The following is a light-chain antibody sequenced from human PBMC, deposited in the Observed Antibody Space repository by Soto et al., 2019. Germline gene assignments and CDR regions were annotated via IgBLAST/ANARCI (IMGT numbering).Light chain of an antibody. J-gene: IGKJ1*01. CDR1: KSIVRW. Sequence: DVQMTQSPSPLSALVGAKVTITSRASKSIVRWLAWYQQIPGKAPKLLIYDASTLESGVPSRFSGSGSGTEFTLTISSLQPDDFATYYCQQYNSYLRTFGQGTKVEVK. CDR2: DAS. V-gene: IGKV1-5*01. CDR3: QQYNSYLRT.